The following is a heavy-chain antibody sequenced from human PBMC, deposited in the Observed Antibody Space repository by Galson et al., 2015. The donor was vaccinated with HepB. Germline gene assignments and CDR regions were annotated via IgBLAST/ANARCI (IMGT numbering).Heavy chain of an antibody. D-gene: IGHD4-17*01. CDR2: IRSKANSYAT. V-gene: IGHV3-73*01. CDR3: TRSPDYGDYTDGAFDI. Sequence: SLRLSCAASGFTFSGSAMHWVRQASGKGLEWVGRIRSKANSYATAYAASVKGRFTISRDDSKNTAYLQMNSLKTEDTAVYYCTRSPDYGDYTDGAFDIWGQGTMVTVSS. CDR1: GFTFSGSA. J-gene: IGHJ3*02.